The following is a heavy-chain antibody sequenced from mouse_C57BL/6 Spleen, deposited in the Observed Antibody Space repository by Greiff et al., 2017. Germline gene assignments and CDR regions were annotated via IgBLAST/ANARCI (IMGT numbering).Heavy chain of an antibody. CDR2: ISSGSSTI. V-gene: IGHV5-17*01. D-gene: IGHD2-10*01. J-gene: IGHJ4*01. CDR1: GFTFSDYG. CDR3: ARLRAYPYAMDY. Sequence: EVNVVESGGGLVKPGGSLKLSCAASGFTFSDYGMHWVRQAPEKGLEWVAYISSGSSTIYYADTVKGRFTISRDNAKNTLFLQMTSLRSEDTAMYYCARLRAYPYAMDYWGQGTSVTVSS.